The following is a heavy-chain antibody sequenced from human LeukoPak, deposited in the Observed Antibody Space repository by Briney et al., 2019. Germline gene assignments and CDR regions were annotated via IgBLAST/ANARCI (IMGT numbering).Heavy chain of an antibody. CDR1: GGSFSGYY. V-gene: IGHV4-34*01. D-gene: IGHD2/OR15-2a*01. J-gene: IGHJ3*01. CDR2: INHSGSI. CDR3: ARVYLANDAFDV. Sequence: SETLSLTCAVYGGSFSGYYWNWIRQPPGKGLEWIGEINHSGSISYNPSFKSRVTISVDTSKNQFSLKLSSVTAADTAVYYCARVYLANDAFDVWGQGTMVTVSS.